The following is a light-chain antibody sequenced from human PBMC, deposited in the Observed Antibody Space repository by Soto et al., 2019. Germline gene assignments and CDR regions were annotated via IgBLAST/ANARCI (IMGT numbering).Light chain of an antibody. CDR1: SSDVGSYNL. CDR3: CSYVGSDYV. V-gene: IGLV2-23*01. J-gene: IGLJ1*01. CDR2: EGS. Sequence: QSALTQPASVSGSPGQSITISCTGTSSDVGSYNLVSWYQQHPGKAPELMIYEGSKRPSGVSNRFSGSNSGNTASLTISGLQAEEQADYYCCSYVGSDYVFGTGTKVTVL.